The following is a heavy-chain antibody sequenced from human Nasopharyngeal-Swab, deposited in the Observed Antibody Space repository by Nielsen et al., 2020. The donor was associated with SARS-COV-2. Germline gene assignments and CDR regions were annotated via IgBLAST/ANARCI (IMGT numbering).Heavy chain of an antibody. Sequence: GSLRLSCAVYGGSFSGYYWSWIRQPPGKGLEWIGEINHSGSTNYNPSLKSRVTISVDTSKNQFSLKLSSVTAADTAVYYCARHPGYCSGGSCYSRWFDPWGQGTLVTVSS. CDR3: ARHPGYCSGGSCYSRWFDP. CDR1: GGSFSGYY. D-gene: IGHD2-15*01. J-gene: IGHJ5*02. CDR2: INHSGST. V-gene: IGHV4-34*01.